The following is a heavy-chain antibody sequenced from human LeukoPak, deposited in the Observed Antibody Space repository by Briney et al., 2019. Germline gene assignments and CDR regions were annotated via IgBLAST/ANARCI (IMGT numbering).Heavy chain of an antibody. V-gene: IGHV3-21*01. J-gene: IGHJ4*02. CDR1: GFTVSSYS. CDR3: ARGEAPGGY. Sequence: GGSLRLSCVASGFTVSSYSMNWVRQAPEKGLEWVSSISSSSSYISYADSVKGRFTISRDNAKNSLFLQVNSLRAEDTAVYYCARGEAPGGYWGQGTLVTVSS. D-gene: IGHD3-10*01. CDR2: ISSSSSYI.